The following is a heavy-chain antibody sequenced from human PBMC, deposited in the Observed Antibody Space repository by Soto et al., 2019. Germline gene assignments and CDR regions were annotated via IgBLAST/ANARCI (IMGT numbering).Heavy chain of an antibody. CDR2: ISAYNGNT. D-gene: IGHD3-10*01. J-gene: IGHJ4*02. Sequence: QVQLVQSGAEVKKPGASVKVSCKASGYTFTSYGISWVRQAPGQGLEWMGWISAYNGNTNYAQKLQGRVTMTTDTSTSKAYMELRSLRSDDTAVYYCAGEGFGEPPTGLFDYWGQGTLVTVSS. CDR3: AGEGFGEPPTGLFDY. V-gene: IGHV1-18*01. CDR1: GYTFTSYG.